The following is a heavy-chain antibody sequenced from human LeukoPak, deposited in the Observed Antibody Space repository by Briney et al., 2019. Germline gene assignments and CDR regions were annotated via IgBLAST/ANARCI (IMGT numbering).Heavy chain of an antibody. Sequence: PGGSLRLSCAASGFTFSSYAMHWVRQAPGKGLEWVAVISYDGSNKYYADSVKGRFTISRDNSKNTLYPQMNSLRAEDTAVYYCARDREDIVVVPAAMSMDVWGKGTTVTVSS. D-gene: IGHD2-2*01. CDR3: ARDREDIVVVPAAMSMDV. CDR1: GFTFSSYA. CDR2: ISYDGSNK. J-gene: IGHJ6*04. V-gene: IGHV3-30*04.